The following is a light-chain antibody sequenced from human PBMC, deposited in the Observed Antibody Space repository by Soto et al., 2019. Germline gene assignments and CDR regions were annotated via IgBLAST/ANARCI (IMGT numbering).Light chain of an antibody. CDR3: SSYAGSNNFV. V-gene: IGLV2-8*01. J-gene: IGLJ1*01. CDR1: SSDVGGYNY. CDR2: EVS. Sequence: QSALTQPPSASGSPGQSVTISCTGTSSDVGGYNYVSWYQQHPGKAPKLMILEVSKRPSGVPDRFSGSKSGNTASLTVSGLQAEDEADYYCSSYAGSNNFVFGTGTKVTVL.